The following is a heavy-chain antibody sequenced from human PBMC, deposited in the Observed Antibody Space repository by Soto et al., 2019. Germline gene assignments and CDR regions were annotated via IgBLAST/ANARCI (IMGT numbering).Heavy chain of an antibody. CDR3: ARAPRAPYSSGWLYYFDY. J-gene: IGHJ4*02. V-gene: IGHV3-33*01. D-gene: IGHD6-19*01. CDR1: GFTFSSYG. Sequence: GGSLRLSCAASGFTFSSYGMHWVRQAPGKGLEWVAVIWYDGSNKYYADSVKGRFTISRDNSKNTLYLQMNSLRAEDTAVYYCARAPRAPYSSGWLYYFDYWGQGTLVTVSS. CDR2: IWYDGSNK.